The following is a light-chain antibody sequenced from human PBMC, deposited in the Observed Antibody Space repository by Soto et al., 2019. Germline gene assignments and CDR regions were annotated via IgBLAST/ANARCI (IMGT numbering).Light chain of an antibody. Sequence: EVALAQSPGTLDSSPGERATLSCRASQSVSSSYLAWYQQKPGQAPRLLIYGASARATGIPDRFSGSGSGTDFTLTISRLEPEDFAVYYCQQYGSSPRTFGQGTKVDIK. V-gene: IGKV3-20*01. J-gene: IGKJ1*01. CDR3: QQYGSSPRT. CDR1: QSVSSSY. CDR2: GAS.